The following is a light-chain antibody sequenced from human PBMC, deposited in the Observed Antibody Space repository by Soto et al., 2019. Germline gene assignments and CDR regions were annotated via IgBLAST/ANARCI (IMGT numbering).Light chain of an antibody. CDR1: QSVSRSY. J-gene: IGKJ1*01. V-gene: IGKV3-20*01. CDR2: GAS. Sequence: EIVLTQSPGTLSLSPGERATLSCRGSQSVSRSYLAWYQQKPGQAPRVLIYGASSRATGIPDRFSGGGSGTDFTLTITRLGPEDFAVYYCQYYGNSPLTFGQGTKVDIK. CDR3: QYYGNSPLT.